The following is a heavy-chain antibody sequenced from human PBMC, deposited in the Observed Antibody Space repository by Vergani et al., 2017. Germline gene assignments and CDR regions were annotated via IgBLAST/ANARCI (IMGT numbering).Heavy chain of an antibody. D-gene: IGHD3-22*01. CDR3: ARLDYYDSSGYYDY. CDR1: GYTFTGYY. CDR2: INPNSGGT. V-gene: IGHV1-2*02. Sequence: QVQLVQSGSELKKPGASVKVSCKASGYTFTGYYMHWVRQAPGQGLEWMGWINPNSGGTNYAQKFQGRVTMTRDTSISTAYMELSRLRSDDTAVYYCARLDYYDSSGYYDYWGQGTLVTVSS. J-gene: IGHJ4*02.